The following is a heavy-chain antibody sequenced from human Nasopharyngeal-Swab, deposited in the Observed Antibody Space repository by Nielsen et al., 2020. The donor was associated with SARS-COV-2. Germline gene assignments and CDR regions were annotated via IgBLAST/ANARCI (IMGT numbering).Heavy chain of an antibody. CDR2: ISAHNGNT. J-gene: IGHJ5*02. V-gene: IGHV1-18*01. D-gene: IGHD2-2*01. Sequence: WVRQAPGQGLEWMGWISAHNGNTNYAQKLQGRVTMTTDTSTSTAYMELRSLRSDDTAVYYCAREGGRGYCSSTSCHAWFDPWGQGTLVTVSS. CDR3: AREGGRGYCSSTSCHAWFDP.